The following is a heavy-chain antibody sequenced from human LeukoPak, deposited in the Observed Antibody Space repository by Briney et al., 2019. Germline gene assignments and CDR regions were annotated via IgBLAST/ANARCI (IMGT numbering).Heavy chain of an antibody. CDR1: GGSISSSSYY. CDR2: IYYSGST. J-gene: IGHJ4*02. CDR3: ASRITGTTSDSFDY. V-gene: IGHV4-39*01. Sequence: SETLSLTCTVSGGSISSSSYYWGWIRQPPGKGLEWIGTIYYSGSTYYNPSLKSRVTISLDTSKNQFSLKLSSVTAADTAVYYCASRITGTTSDSFDYWGQGTLVTVSS. D-gene: IGHD1-20*01.